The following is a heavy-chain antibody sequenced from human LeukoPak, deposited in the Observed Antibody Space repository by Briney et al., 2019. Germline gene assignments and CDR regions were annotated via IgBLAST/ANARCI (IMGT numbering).Heavy chain of an antibody. CDR1: GNIFNTYG. J-gene: IGHJ4*02. CDR2: INVHKGNT. Sequence: ASVKVSCKDSGNIFNTYGFSWVRQAPGQGLEWIGWINVHKGNTNYAQKFQGRVTMTADTSTSTVYMELRSLTSDDTAVYYCAREEYLSGSYVDDWGQGTPVTVSS. CDR3: AREEYLSGSYVDD. D-gene: IGHD3-10*01. V-gene: IGHV1-18*01.